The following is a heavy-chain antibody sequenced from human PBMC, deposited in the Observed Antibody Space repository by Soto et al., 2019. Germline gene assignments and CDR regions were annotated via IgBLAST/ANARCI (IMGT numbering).Heavy chain of an antibody. CDR2: IDPSDSYT. V-gene: IGHV5-10-1*01. D-gene: IGHD5-18*01. CDR1: GYSFTSYC. J-gene: IGHJ5*02. CDR3: ARHRGFRGKLWLDLFDP. Sequence: GESLKISCKGSGYSFTSYCISWVRRMPGKGLEWMGRIDPSDSYTNYRPSFQGHVTISADKSISTAYLQWSSLKASETAMYYCARHRGFRGKLWLDLFDPWGQGTLVTVSS.